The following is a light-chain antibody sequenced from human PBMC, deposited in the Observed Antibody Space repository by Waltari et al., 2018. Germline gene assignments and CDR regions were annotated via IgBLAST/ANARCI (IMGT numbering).Light chain of an antibody. CDR2: EVS. V-gene: IGLV2-14*01. J-gene: IGLJ1*01. Sequence: QSALTQPSSVSGSPGQLITIPCTGTSNAVGGYGYLSWDQKYPVKAPKLIIYEVSYRPAGISTRFSGSKSGNTASLTISGLQAEDEADYYCSSHTATVPHVFGTGTRVTVV. CDR1: SNAVGGYGY. CDR3: SSHTATVPHV.